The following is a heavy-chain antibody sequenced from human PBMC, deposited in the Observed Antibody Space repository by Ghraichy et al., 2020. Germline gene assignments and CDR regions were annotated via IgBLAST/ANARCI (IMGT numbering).Heavy chain of an antibody. J-gene: IGHJ4*02. CDR1: GFTFSNYW. CDR3: ATWDNSGSHQGFDS. Sequence: ETLSLTCAASGFTFSNYWMSWVRQAPGKGLEWVANIKEDGSDKYYVDSVKGRFTISRDNAKNSVYLRMDSLRVEDTAVYYCATWDNSGSHQGFDSWGQGTLVTVSS. V-gene: IGHV3-7*01. CDR2: IKEDGSDK. D-gene: IGHD1-26*01.